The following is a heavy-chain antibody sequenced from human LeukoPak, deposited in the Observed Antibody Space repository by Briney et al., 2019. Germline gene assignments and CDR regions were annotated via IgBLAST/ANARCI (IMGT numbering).Heavy chain of an antibody. CDR2: ISSSSRYI. CDR3: ARGSSWNYFDY. V-gene: IGHV3-21*01. D-gene: IGHD6-13*01. J-gene: IGHJ4*02. Sequence: GGSLRLSCAASGFTFSSYSMNWVRQAPGKGLEWVSSISSSSRYINYADSVKGRFTISRDNAKNSLYLQMNSLRAEDTAVYYCARGSSWNYFDYWGQGTLVTVSS. CDR1: GFTFSSYS.